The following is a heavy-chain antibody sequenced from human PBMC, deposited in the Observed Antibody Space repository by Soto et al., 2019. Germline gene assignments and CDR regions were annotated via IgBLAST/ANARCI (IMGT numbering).Heavy chain of an antibody. Sequence: EVQLLESGGGLVQPGGSLRLSCAASGFTFSSYAMSWVRQAPGKGLEWVSAISGSGGSTYYADSVKGRFTISRDNSKNTRYRQMNSLRAEDTAVYYCAKDRGSSGYYPNWFDPWGQGTLVTVSS. J-gene: IGHJ5*02. CDR2: ISGSGGST. CDR1: GFTFSSYA. CDR3: AKDRGSSGYYPNWFDP. D-gene: IGHD3-22*01. V-gene: IGHV3-23*01.